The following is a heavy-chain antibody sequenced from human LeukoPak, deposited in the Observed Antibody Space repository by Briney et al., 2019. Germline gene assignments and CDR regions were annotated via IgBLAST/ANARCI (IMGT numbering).Heavy chain of an antibody. CDR1: GFTFSNYT. CDR3: ATKGIYFDY. CDR2: ISSSSSTI. J-gene: IGHJ4*02. Sequence: SGGSLRLSCAASGFTFSNYTLNWVRQAPGKGLEWVSYISSSSSTIYYADSVKGRFTISRDNAKKSLYLQMNSLRAEDTAVYYCATKGIYFDYWGQGTLVTVSS. V-gene: IGHV3-48*01.